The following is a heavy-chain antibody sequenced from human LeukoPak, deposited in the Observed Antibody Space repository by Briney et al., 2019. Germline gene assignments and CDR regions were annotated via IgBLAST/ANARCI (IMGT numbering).Heavy chain of an antibody. V-gene: IGHV4-34*01. CDR3: ARANLGSLDY. CDR1: GGSFSGYY. D-gene: IGHD1-1*01. CDR2: INHSGST. Sequence: PSETLSLTCAVYGGSFSGYYWSWIRQPPGKGLEWIGEINHSGSTNYNPSLKSRVTISVDTSKNQFSLKLSSVTAADTAVYYCARANLGSLDYWGQGTLVTVSS. J-gene: IGHJ4*02.